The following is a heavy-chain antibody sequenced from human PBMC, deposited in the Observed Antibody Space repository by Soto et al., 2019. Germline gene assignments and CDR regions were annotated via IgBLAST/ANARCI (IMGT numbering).Heavy chain of an antibody. J-gene: IGHJ4*01. D-gene: IGHD1-1*01. CDR3: ERGELDRTSDF. Sequence: GSLRLSCAASGFTFSGRSMNWVRQAPGKGLEWVSYISGSSSTIYYADSVKGRFTISRDNAKNSLYLQMNCLRDEYTVVYHCERGELDRTSDFCGRGPLVTV. CDR2: ISGSSSTI. CDR1: GFTFSGRS. V-gene: IGHV3-48*02.